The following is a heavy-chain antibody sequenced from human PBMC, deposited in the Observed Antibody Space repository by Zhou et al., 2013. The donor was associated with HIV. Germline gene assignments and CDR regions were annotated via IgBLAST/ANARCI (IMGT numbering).Heavy chain of an antibody. J-gene: IGHJ5*02. CDR2: IIPIFRTP. Sequence: QVQLVQSGAEVKKPGSSVKVSCKASGGTFNNFAYSWVRQAPGQGLEWMGGIIPIFRTPNYAQRFQGRVTITADESTRTVYMELISLRFDDTAIYYCARDFYASASHTFDPWGQGTLVTVSS. D-gene: IGHD2-8*01. V-gene: IGHV1-69*12. CDR1: GGTFNNFA. CDR3: ARDFYASASHTFDP.